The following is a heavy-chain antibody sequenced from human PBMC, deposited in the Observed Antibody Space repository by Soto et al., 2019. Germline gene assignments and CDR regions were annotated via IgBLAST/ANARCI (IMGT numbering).Heavy chain of an antibody. V-gene: IGHV3-23*01. CDR3: AKAGGYCSSTSCSPFDY. Sequence: GGSLRLSCAASGFTFSSYAMSWVRQAPGKGLEWVSAISGSGGSTYYADSVKGRFTISRDNSKNTLYLQMNSLRAEDTAVYYCAKAGGYCSSTSCSPFDYWGQGTLVTVSS. J-gene: IGHJ4*02. CDR2: ISGSGGST. D-gene: IGHD2-2*01. CDR1: GFTFSSYA.